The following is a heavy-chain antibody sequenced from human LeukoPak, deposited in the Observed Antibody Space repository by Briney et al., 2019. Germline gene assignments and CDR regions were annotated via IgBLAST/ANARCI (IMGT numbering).Heavy chain of an antibody. D-gene: IGHD5-18*01. Sequence: PGRSLRLFCAASGFTFDDYAMHWVRQAPGKGLEWVSGISWNSGSIGYADSVKGRFTISRDNAKNSLYLQMNSLRAEDTAVYYCAREDGYSYGLGYFDYWGQGTLVTVSS. V-gene: IGHV3-9*01. J-gene: IGHJ4*02. CDR3: AREDGYSYGLGYFDY. CDR2: ISWNSGSI. CDR1: GFTFDDYA.